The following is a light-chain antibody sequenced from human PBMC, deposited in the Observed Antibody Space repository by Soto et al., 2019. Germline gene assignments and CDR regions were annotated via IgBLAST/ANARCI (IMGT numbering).Light chain of an antibody. J-gene: IGKJ2*01. CDR2: GAS. Sequence: EIALTQSPGTLSLSPGERATLSCRASQTLNSGYLAWYQQNPGQAPRLLIYGASNRATGIPDRFSGSESGKNFTLTISRLELEDSDVYYCQQYGSAPYTFGQGTKLEIK. CDR3: QQYGSAPYT. CDR1: QTLNSGY. V-gene: IGKV3-20*01.